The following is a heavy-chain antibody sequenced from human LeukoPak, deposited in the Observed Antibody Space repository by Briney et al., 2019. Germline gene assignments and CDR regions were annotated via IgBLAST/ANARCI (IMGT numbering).Heavy chain of an antibody. CDR1: GDSVGSGPNY. V-gene: IGHV4-30-2*06. Sequence: SQTLSLTCTVSGDSVGSGPNYWSWIRQSPMKGLEWIGWVYGGGHAYHNPSLLGRATISLDKSKNQFSLTLTSVTAADTAVYYCAEATGEAAAARHWGPGTLVTVSS. CDR3: AEATGEAAAARH. CDR2: VYGGGHA. J-gene: IGHJ1*01. D-gene: IGHD6-25*01.